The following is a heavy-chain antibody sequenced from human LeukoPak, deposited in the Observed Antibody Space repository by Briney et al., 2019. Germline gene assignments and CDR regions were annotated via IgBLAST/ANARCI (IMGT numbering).Heavy chain of an antibody. Sequence: SVKVSCKACGGTFSSYAISWVRQAPGQGLEWMGGIIPIFGTANYAQKFQGRVTITADESTSTAYMELSSLRSEDTAVYYCARDSSPTKLRYYYMDVWGKGTTVTVSS. CDR1: GGTFSSYA. J-gene: IGHJ6*03. D-gene: IGHD3-10*01. V-gene: IGHV1-69*01. CDR3: ARDSSPTKLRYYYMDV. CDR2: IIPIFGTA.